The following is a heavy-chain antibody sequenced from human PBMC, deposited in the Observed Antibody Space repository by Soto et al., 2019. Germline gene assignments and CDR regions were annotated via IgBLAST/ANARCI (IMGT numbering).Heavy chain of an antibody. Sequence: PSETLSLTCAVSGGSISSSNWWSWVRQPPGKGLEWIGEIYYSGSTYYNPSLKSRVTISVDTSKNQFSLKLSSVTAADTAVYYCARRLYYDSSGFEGGGMDVWGQGTTVTVSS. CDR2: IYYSGST. D-gene: IGHD3-22*01. CDR1: GGSISSSNW. V-gene: IGHV4-4*02. J-gene: IGHJ6*02. CDR3: ARRLYYDSSGFEGGGMDV.